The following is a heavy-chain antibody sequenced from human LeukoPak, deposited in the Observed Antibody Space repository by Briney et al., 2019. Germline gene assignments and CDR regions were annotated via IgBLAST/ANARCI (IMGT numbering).Heavy chain of an antibody. V-gene: IGHV4-61*02. Sequence: SETLSLTCTVSGGSISSGSYYWSWIRQPAGKGLEWIGRIYTSGSTNYNPSLKSRVTISVDTSKNQFSLKLSSVTAADTAVYYCARVAAAGNWFDPWGQGTLVTVSS. CDR2: IYTSGST. CDR3: ARVAAAGNWFDP. CDR1: GGSISSGSYY. J-gene: IGHJ5*02. D-gene: IGHD6-13*01.